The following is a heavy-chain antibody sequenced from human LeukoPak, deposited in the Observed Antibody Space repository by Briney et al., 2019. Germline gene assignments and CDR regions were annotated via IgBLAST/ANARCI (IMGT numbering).Heavy chain of an antibody. CDR2: IYNSGST. V-gene: IGHV4-4*07. CDR1: GGSISSYY. J-gene: IGHJ3*02. CDR3: AGGSGAFDI. Sequence: NASETLSLTCTVSGGSISSYYWSWIRLPAGKGLEWIGRIYNSGSTNYNPSLKSRVTMSLDTSKNQFSLKLSSVTAADTAVYYCAGGSGAFDIWGQGTMVTVSS.